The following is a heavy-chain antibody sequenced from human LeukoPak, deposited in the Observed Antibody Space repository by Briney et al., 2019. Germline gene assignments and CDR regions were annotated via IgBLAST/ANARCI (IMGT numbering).Heavy chain of an antibody. CDR3: ARDRSGWSSYFDY. CDR2: IKQDGSEK. J-gene: IGHJ4*02. V-gene: IGHV3-7*01. D-gene: IGHD6-19*01. CDR1: GFTFSSYW. Sequence: GGSLRLSCAASGFTFSSYWMSWVRQAPGKGLEWVANIKQDGSEKYYVGSVKGRFTISRDNAKNSLYLQMNSLRAEDTAVYYCARDRSGWSSYFDYWGQGTLVTVSS.